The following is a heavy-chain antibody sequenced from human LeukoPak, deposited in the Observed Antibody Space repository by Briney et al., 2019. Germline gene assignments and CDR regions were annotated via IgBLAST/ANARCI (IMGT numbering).Heavy chain of an antibody. J-gene: IGHJ4*02. Sequence: GASVKVSCKASGYTFTNYGINWVRQAPGQGIEWMGWISAYNGNTNYAQKVQGRVTMTTDTSTSTAYMELRSLRSDDTAVYYCARDSSGYPRDASDYWGQGTLVTVSS. V-gene: IGHV1-18*01. CDR2: ISAYNGNT. CDR3: ARDSSGYPRDASDY. CDR1: GYTFTNYG. D-gene: IGHD3-22*01.